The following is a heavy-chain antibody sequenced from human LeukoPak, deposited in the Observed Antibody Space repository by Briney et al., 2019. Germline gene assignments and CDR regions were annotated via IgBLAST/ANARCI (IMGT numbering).Heavy chain of an antibody. V-gene: IGHV4-39*01. CDR3: ARLTLMITFGGVIS. J-gene: IGHJ4*02. CDR1: GGSISSSSYY. Sequence: SETLSLTCTVSGGSISSSSYYWGWIRQPPGKGLEWIGSIYYSGSTYYNPSLKSRVTISVDTSKNQFSLKLSSVTAADTAVYYCARLTLMITFGGVISWGQGTLVTVSS. CDR2: IYYSGST. D-gene: IGHD3-16*01.